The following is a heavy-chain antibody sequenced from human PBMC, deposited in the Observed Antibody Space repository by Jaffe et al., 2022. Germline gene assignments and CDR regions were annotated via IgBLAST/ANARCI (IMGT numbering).Heavy chain of an antibody. J-gene: IGHJ6*03. Sequence: QVQLVQSGAEVKKPGASVKVSCKASGYTFTSYGISWVRQAPGQGLEWMGWISAYNGNTNYAQKLQGRVTMTTDTSTSTAYMELRSLRSDDTAVYYCARGVYGDYAGRWEAVEIYYYYMDVWGKGTTVTVSS. CDR1: GYTFTSYG. V-gene: IGHV1-18*01. CDR2: ISAYNGNT. CDR3: ARGVYGDYAGRWEAVEIYYYYMDV. D-gene: IGHD4-17*01.